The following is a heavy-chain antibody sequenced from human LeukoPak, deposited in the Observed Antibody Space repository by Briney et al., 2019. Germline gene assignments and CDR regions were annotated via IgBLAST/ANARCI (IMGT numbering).Heavy chain of an antibody. CDR3: ARDTPYYDFWSGYYYYYYMDV. Sequence: GGSLRLSCAASGFTFSSYSMNWVRQAQGKGLEWVSFISSSSSTIYYADSVKGRFTISRDNAKNSLYLQMNSLRAEDTAVYYCARDTPYYDFWSGYYYYYYMDVWGKGTTVTVSS. V-gene: IGHV3-48*01. CDR2: ISSSSSTI. CDR1: GFTFSSYS. J-gene: IGHJ6*03. D-gene: IGHD3-3*01.